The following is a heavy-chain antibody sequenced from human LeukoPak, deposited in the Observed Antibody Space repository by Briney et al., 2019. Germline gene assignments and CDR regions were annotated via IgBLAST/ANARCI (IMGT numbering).Heavy chain of an antibody. CDR3: ARRAGAYSHPYDY. CDR1: GFTFSSYA. J-gene: IGHJ4*02. Sequence: GGSLRLSCAASGFTFSSYAMSWVRQAPGKGLEWVSSISSSSSYIYYADSVKGRFTISRDNSKNTLYLQMNSLRAEDTAVYYCARRAGAYSHPYDYWGQGTLVTVSS. D-gene: IGHD4/OR15-4a*01. CDR2: ISSSSSYI. V-gene: IGHV3-21*04.